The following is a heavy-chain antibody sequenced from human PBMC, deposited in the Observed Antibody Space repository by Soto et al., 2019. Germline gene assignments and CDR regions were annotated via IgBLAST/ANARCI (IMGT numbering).Heavy chain of an antibody. D-gene: IGHD2-15*01. CDR3: ARGAVKVVAAKYADWFGP. J-gene: IGHJ5*02. V-gene: IGHV4-34*01. CDR1: GGSFSGYY. Sequence: SETLSLTCAVYGGSFSGYYWSWIRQPPGKGLEWIGEINHSGSTNYNPSLKSRVTISVDTSKNQFSLKLSSVTAADTAVYYCARGAVKVVAAKYADWFGPWGQGTLVTVSS. CDR2: INHSGST.